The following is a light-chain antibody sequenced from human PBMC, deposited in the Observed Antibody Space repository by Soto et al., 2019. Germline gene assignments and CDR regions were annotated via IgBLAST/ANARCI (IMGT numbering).Light chain of an antibody. V-gene: IGKV3-15*01. CDR2: GAS. Sequence: EVVMTQSPATLSVSPGERATLSCRASQNVRSNLAWYQQKPGQAPRLLIYGASTRATGIPARFSGRGSGTEFTLTISSLQSEDFAVYYCQQYNNWPRTFGQGTKVDI. CDR3: QQYNNWPRT. CDR1: QNVRSN. J-gene: IGKJ1*01.